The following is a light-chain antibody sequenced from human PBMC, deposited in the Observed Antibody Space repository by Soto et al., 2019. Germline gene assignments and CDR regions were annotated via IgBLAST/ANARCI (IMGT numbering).Light chain of an antibody. J-gene: IGLJ1*01. CDR3: SSYTISRTYV. V-gene: IGLV2-14*03. CDR2: NVY. Sequence: QSAMTQPASVSGSPGQSITISCTGTSSDVGAYNFVSWHQQHPGKAPKLLIYNVYDRPSGISYRFSGSKSGNTASLTISGLQGEDEAEYYCSSYTISRTYVFGTVTKVTVL. CDR1: SSDVGAYNF.